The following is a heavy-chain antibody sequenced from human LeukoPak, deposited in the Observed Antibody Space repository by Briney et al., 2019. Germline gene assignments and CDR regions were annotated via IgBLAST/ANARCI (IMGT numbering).Heavy chain of an antibody. V-gene: IGHV4-59*08. D-gene: IGHD6-6*01. J-gene: IGHJ6*02. CDR2: IYYSGST. CDR1: GGSISSYY. CDR3: ARMSIAARPWYYGMDV. Sequence: SETLSLTRTACGGSISSYYWSWIRKPPGKRLEWIGDIYYSGSTNYNPYLKSRVTISVDTSKNQFSLKLSSVTAADTAVYYCARMSIAARPWYYGMDVWGQGTTVTVSS.